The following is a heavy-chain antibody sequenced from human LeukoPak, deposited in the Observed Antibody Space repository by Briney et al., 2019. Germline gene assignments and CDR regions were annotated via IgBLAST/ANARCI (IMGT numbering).Heavy chain of an antibody. V-gene: IGHV5-51*01. Sequence: GESLKISCKGSGYSFTSYWIGWVRQMPGKGLEWMGMIYPGDSDTRYSPSFQGQVTISADKSISTAYLQWSSLKASDTAMYYCARVRRQWLAAYYFDYWGQGTLVTVSS. CDR1: GYSFTSYW. CDR3: ARVRRQWLAAYYFDY. CDR2: IYPGDSDT. D-gene: IGHD6-19*01. J-gene: IGHJ4*02.